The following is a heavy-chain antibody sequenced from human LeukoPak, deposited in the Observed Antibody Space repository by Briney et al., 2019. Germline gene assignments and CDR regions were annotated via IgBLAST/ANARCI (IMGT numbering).Heavy chain of an antibody. CDR2: IHPNDSYT. CDR3: ARVGHYGSGSYYTTGFDY. J-gene: IGHJ4*02. V-gene: IGHV5-10-1*01. CDR1: GYTFTNYW. Sequence: PGESLKISCKGSGYTFTNYWIIWVRQMPGKGLEGKGRIHPNDSYTNYSPSFQAHVTISADKSISSAYLQWSSLKASDTAMYYSARVGHYGSGSYYTTGFDYWGQGTLVTVSS. D-gene: IGHD3-10*01.